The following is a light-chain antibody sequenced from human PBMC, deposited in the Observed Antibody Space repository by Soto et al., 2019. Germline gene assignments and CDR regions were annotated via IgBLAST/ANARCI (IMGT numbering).Light chain of an antibody. Sequence: IVLTQSPGTLSLSPWERATLSCRASQSVSIHLAWYQQKPGQAPRLLIYDTSTRATGIPARFSGSGSGTEFTLTISSLQSEDFAVYYCQQYSNWPPITFGQGTRLEIK. CDR2: DTS. J-gene: IGKJ5*01. CDR1: QSVSIH. CDR3: QQYSNWPPIT. V-gene: IGKV3-15*01.